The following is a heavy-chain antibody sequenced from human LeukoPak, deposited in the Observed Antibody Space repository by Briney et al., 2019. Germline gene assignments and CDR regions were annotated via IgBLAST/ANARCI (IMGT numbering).Heavy chain of an antibody. CDR3: AREYYYDSSGYSVDYYYYGMDV. CDR1: GYTFTDYF. D-gene: IGHD3-22*01. CDR2: INPDSGGT. J-gene: IGHJ6*02. Sequence: ASVRVSCKTSGYTFTDYFVHWVRQAPGQGLEWMGWINPDSGGTEYAQKFLGRVTMTRDTSISTAYMELSRLRSDDTAVYFCAREYYYDSSGYSVDYYYYGMDVWGQGTTVTVSS. V-gene: IGHV1-2*02.